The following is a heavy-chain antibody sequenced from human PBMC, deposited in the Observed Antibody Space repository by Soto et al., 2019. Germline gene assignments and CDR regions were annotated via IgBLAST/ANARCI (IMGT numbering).Heavy chain of an antibody. Sequence: EEQLVESGGALVQPGRSLRLSCAASGFTFDDYAMHWVRQVPGKGLEWVSFITWNGVNTAYADSRRGRFTISRDNAKNALYLQMNRLSAEDTAFYYFTRGSGSVLRFAFDICGQGTMVAVSS. CDR3: TRGSGSVLRFAFDI. CDR1: GFTFDDYA. V-gene: IGHV3-9*01. CDR2: ITWNGVNT. D-gene: IGHD2-15*01. J-gene: IGHJ3*02.